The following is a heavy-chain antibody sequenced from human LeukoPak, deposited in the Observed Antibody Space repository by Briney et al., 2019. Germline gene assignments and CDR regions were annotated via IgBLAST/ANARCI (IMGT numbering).Heavy chain of an antibody. J-gene: IGHJ4*02. Sequence: GGSLRLSCAASGFTFSSYAMQWVRQAPGKGLEWVAVISYDGSNKYYADSVKGRFTISRDNSKNTLYLQMNSLRAEDTAVYYCARAETSSSSAPWGWGQGTLVTVSS. CDR3: ARAETSSSSAPWG. CDR1: GFTFSSYA. V-gene: IGHV3-30-3*01. CDR2: ISYDGSNK. D-gene: IGHD6-6*01.